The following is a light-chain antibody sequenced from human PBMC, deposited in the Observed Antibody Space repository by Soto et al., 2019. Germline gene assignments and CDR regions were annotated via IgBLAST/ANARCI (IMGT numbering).Light chain of an antibody. V-gene: IGKV3-11*01. CDR3: QQRSNWPPWT. CDR1: QSVSSY. Sequence: EIVVTQSPATLSLSPGERAPPPRRASQSVSSYLAWYQQKPGQAPRLLIYDASNRATGIPARFSGSGSGTDFTLTISSLEPEDFAVYYCQQRSNWPPWTFGQGTKVDI. J-gene: IGKJ1*01. CDR2: DAS.